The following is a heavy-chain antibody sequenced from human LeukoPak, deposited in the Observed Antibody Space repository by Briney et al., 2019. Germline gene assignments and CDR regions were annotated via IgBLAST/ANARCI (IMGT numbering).Heavy chain of an antibody. CDR1: GFTFSSYS. D-gene: IGHD3-16*02. CDR3: ARESVYYDYVWGSYRHTPDAFDI. V-gene: IGHV3-48*02. CDR2: LSSSSSTI. Sequence: GGSLRLSCAASGFTFSSYSMNWVRPAPGKGLEWVSYLSSSSSTIYYADSVKGRFTISRDNAKNSLYLQMNSLRDEDTAVYYCARESVYYDYVWGSYRHTPDAFDIWGQGTMVTVSS. J-gene: IGHJ3*02.